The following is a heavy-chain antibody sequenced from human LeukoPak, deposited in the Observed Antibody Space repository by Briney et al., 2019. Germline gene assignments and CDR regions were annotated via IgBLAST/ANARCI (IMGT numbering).Heavy chain of an antibody. J-gene: IGHJ5*02. CDR2: IYRSGST. Sequence: SETLSLTCGVSGYSISSGYYWGWIRQSPGKGLEWIGNIYRSGSTYYNPSLKSRVTVSVDTSKNQFSLRLTSVTAADTAVYYCARRDRWFDPWGQGTLVTVSS. CDR3: ARRDRWFDP. CDR1: GYSISSGYY. V-gene: IGHV4-38-2*01.